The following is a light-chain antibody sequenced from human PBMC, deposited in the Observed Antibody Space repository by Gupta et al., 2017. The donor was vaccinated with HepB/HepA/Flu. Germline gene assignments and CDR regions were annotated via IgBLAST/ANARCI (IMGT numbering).Light chain of an antibody. CDR1: QSVSSY. Sequence: DIVLTQSPATLSLSPGERATLSCRASQSVSSYVAWYQQKPGQAPRRLIYDASNRATGIPARFSGSGSGTDCTLTSSSLEPEDFAVYYCQQRSNWPKACGQGTKVEIK. V-gene: IGKV3-11*01. CDR2: DAS. J-gene: IGKJ1*01. CDR3: QQRSNWPKA.